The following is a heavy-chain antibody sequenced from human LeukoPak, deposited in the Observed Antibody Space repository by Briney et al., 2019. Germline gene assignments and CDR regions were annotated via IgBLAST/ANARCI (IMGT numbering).Heavy chain of an antibody. J-gene: IGHJ4*02. Sequence: GGSLRLSCAASGFTFSSNYMSWVRQAPGKGLEWVSVIYSCGSTYYADSVKGRFTISRDNSKNTLYLQMNSLRVEDTAVYYCARGPGFLTDYWGQGTLVTVSS. V-gene: IGHV3-66*03. CDR2: IYSCGST. D-gene: IGHD3-3*01. CDR3: ARGPGFLTDY. CDR1: GFTFSSNY.